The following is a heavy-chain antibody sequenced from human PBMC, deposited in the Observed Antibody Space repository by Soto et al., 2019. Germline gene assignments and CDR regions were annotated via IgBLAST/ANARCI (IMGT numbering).Heavy chain of an antibody. CDR1: GGTFSSYA. J-gene: IGHJ6*02. CDR2: IIPIFGTA. V-gene: IGHV1-69*12. D-gene: IGHD3-16*01. CDR3: ARNPTLSGLGYYYYGMDV. Sequence: QVQLVQSGAEVKKPGSSVKVSCKASGGTFSSYAISWVRQAPGQGLEWMGGIIPIFGTANYAQKFQGRVTITADESTSTAYMELSSLRSEDTAVYYCARNPTLSGLGYYYYGMDVWGQGTTVTVSS.